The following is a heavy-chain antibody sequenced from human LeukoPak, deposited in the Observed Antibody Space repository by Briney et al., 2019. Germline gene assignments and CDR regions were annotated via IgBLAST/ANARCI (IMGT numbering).Heavy chain of an antibody. V-gene: IGHV1-69*13. Sequence: SVKVSCKASGGTFSSYAISWVRQAPGQGLELMGGIIPIFGTANYAQKFQGRVTITADESTGTAYMELSSLRSEDTAVYYCARDGYDSSGYFGYYFDYWGQGTLVTVSS. CDR3: ARDGYDSSGYFGYYFDY. CDR2: IIPIFGTA. CDR1: GGTFSSYA. D-gene: IGHD3-22*01. J-gene: IGHJ4*02.